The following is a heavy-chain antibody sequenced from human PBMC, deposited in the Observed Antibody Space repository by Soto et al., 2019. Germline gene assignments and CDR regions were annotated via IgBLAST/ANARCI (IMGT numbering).Heavy chain of an antibody. V-gene: IGHV4-39*01. CDR2: IYYSGST. J-gene: IGHJ6*02. CDR3: ARQGYCSSTSCYDNGMDV. Sequence: KPSETLSLTCTVSGGSISSSSYYWGWIRQPPGKGLEWIGSIYYSGSTYYNPSLKSRVTISVDTSKNQFSLKLSSVTAADTAVYYCARQGYCSSTSCYDNGMDVWGQGTTVTVSS. CDR1: GGSISSSSYY. D-gene: IGHD2-2*01.